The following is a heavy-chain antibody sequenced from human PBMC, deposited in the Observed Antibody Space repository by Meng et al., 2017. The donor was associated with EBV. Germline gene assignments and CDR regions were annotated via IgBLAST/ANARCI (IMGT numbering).Heavy chain of an antibody. J-gene: IGHJ4*02. V-gene: IGHV1-69*01. CDR1: GGPFSSYA. Sequence: VRLVLSGSEVKKPGSSVKVSCKAAGGPFSSYAISWVRQAPGQGLEWMGGIIPIFGTANYAQKFQGRVTITADESTSTAYMELSSLRSEDTAVYYCARDPSSSSPYFDYWGQGTLVTVSS. D-gene: IGHD6-6*01. CDR2: IIPIFGTA. CDR3: ARDPSSSSPYFDY.